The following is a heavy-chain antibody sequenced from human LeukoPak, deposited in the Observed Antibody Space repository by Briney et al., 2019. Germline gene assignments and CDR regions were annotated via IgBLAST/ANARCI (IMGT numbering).Heavy chain of an antibody. J-gene: IGHJ4*02. D-gene: IGHD1-26*01. CDR2: ISYDGSNK. V-gene: IGHV3-30-3*01. Sequence: PGGSLRLSCAASGFTFSSYAMHWVRQAPGKGLEWVAVISYDGSNKYYADSVKGRFTISRDNSKNTLCLQMNSLRAEDTAVYYCARQGGSYVAHDYWGQGTLVTVSS. CDR1: GFTFSSYA. CDR3: ARQGGSYVAHDY.